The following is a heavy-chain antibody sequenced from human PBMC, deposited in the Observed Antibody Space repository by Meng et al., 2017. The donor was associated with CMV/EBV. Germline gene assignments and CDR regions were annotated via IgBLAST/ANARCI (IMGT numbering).Heavy chain of an antibody. Sequence: ASVKVSCKASGYTFTGYYMHWVRQAPGQGLEWMGWINPNSGGTNYAQKFQGRVTMTTDESTSTAYMELSSLRSEDTAVYYCARDAGYCSSTSCEHYYGMDVWGQGTTVTVSS. CDR1: GYTFTGYY. J-gene: IGHJ6*02. CDR3: ARDAGYCSSTSCEHYYGMDV. CDR2: INPNSGGT. V-gene: IGHV1-2*02. D-gene: IGHD2-2*01.